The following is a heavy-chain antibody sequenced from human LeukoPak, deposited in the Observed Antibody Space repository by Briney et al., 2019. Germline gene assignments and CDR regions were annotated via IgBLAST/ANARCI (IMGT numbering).Heavy chain of an antibody. CDR2: IIPILGIA. V-gene: IGHV1-69*04. Sequence: ASVKLSCKASGATFSIYAISWVRQAPGQGLEWMGRIIPILGIANYAQKFQGRVTITADKSTSTAYMELNSLRSEDTAVYYCAREHLHYYGSGSYYLYYFDYWGQGTLVTVSS. CDR1: GATFSIYA. J-gene: IGHJ4*02. CDR3: AREHLHYYGSGSYYLYYFDY. D-gene: IGHD3-10*01.